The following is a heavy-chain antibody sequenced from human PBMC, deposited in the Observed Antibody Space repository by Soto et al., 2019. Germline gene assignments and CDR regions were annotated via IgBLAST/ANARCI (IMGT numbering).Heavy chain of an antibody. D-gene: IGHD3-16*01. CDR3: ARGVLH. CDR2: IYYRGST. J-gene: IGHJ4*02. Sequence: QVQLQESGPGLVKPSQTLSLTCTVSGGSISSGGYYWSWIRQHPGKGLEWIGSIYYRGSTYYNPSRETRATISVDTTKNQYPLRLSSVTAADSAVDYCARGVLHWGQGTLVTVSS. V-gene: IGHV4-31*03. CDR1: GGSISSGGYY.